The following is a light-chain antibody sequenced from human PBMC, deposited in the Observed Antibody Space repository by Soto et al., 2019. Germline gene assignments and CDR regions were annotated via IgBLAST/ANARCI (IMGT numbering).Light chain of an antibody. CDR3: RQYGTSLASA. CDR1: QTVITNF. Sequence: EIVLTQSPGTLSLSAGERATLSCRASQTVITNFVAWYQEKPGQAPRLLICCASSSATGIPDRFSGSGSGTDFTLPISRLEPEDFSVYYCRQYGTSLASAIGGGTKVDIK. CDR2: CAS. J-gene: IGKJ4*01. V-gene: IGKV3-20*01.